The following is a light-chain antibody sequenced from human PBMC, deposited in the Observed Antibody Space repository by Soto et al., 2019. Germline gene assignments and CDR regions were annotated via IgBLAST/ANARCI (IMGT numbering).Light chain of an antibody. CDR1: QSVTTQ. CDR2: GAS. Sequence: IVLTQSPGTVSLSQGERATLSCRASQSVTTQLAWYQQKPGQAPRLIIHGASSRATGVPDRFSGSGSGTDFTLTISRLEPEDFAVYYCQQYGISPRTFGQRTKVDIK. J-gene: IGKJ1*01. CDR3: QQYGISPRT. V-gene: IGKV3-20*01.